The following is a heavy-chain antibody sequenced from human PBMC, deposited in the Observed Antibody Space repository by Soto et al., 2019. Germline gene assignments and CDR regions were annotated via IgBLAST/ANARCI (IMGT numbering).Heavy chain of an antibody. CDR2: IYYSGST. V-gene: IGHV4-30-4*01. Sequence: QVQLQESGPGLVKPSQTLSLTCTVSGGSISSGDYYWSWIRQPPGKGLEWIGYIYYSGSTYYNPSLKSRFTRSVDTSKNQFSLKLSSVTAADTAVYYCASEYYDILTGYYYGMDVWGQGTTVTVSS. D-gene: IGHD3-9*01. CDR3: ASEYYDILTGYYYGMDV. J-gene: IGHJ6*02. CDR1: GGSISSGDYY.